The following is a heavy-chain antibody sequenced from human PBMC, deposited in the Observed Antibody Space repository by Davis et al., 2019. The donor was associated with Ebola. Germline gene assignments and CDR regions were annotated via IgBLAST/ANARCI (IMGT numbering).Heavy chain of an antibody. D-gene: IGHD1-26*01. CDR2: INHSGST. Sequence: SETLSLTCTVSGGSISRSAYYWSWIRQPPGKGLEWIGEINHSGSTNYNPSLKSQFTISVDTSNNQFSLKLSSVTAADTAVYYCARHGAQWELISFFDYWGQGTLVTVSS. J-gene: IGHJ4*02. CDR1: GGSISRSAYY. CDR3: ARHGAQWELISFFDY. V-gene: IGHV4-39*01.